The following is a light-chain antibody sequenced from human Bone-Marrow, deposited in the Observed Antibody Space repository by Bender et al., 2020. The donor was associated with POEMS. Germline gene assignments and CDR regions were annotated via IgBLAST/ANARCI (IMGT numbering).Light chain of an antibody. Sequence: QSALTQPACVCGSPGQSITISCTGTRSDVGSYNLVSWYQQHPGKAPKLMIYEGSKRPSGVSNRFSGSKSGNTASLTISGLQAEDEADYYCCSYAGDWVFGGGTKLTVL. CDR1: RSDVGSYNL. V-gene: IGLV2-23*01. J-gene: IGLJ3*02. CDR3: CSYAGDWV. CDR2: EGS.